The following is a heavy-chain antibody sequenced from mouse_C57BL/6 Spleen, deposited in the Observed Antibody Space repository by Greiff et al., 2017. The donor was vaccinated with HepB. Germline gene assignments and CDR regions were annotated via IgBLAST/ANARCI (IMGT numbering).Heavy chain of an antibody. CDR3: TLITTVVAMDY. J-gene: IGHJ4*01. V-gene: IGHV14-4*01. D-gene: IGHD1-1*01. Sequence: EVQLQQSGAELVRPGASVKLSCTASGFNIKDDYMHWVKQRPEQGLEWIGWIDPENGDTEYASKFQGKATITADTSSNTAYLQLSSLSSEDTAVYYCTLITTVVAMDYWGQGTSVTVSS. CDR2: IDPENGDT. CDR1: GFNIKDDY.